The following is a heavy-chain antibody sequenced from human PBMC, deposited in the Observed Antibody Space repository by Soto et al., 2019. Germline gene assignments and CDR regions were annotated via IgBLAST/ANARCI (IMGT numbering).Heavy chain of an antibody. D-gene: IGHD2-2*02. J-gene: IGHJ4*02. CDR1: GFTFSSYA. Sequence: PGGSLRLSCAASGFTFSSYAMSWVRQAPGKGLEWVSAISGSGGSTYYADSVRGRFTISRDNSKNTLYLQMNSLRAEDTAVYYCAKTIYSSVDCSSTSCYRFRGPFDYWGQGTLVTVSS. V-gene: IGHV3-23*01. CDR2: ISGSGGST. CDR3: AKTIYSSVDCSSTSCYRFRGPFDY.